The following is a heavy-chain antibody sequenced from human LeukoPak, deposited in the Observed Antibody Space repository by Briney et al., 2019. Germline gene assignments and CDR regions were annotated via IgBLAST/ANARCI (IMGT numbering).Heavy chain of an antibody. CDR3: ARATTGTKHYHYDMDV. Sequence: GESLKISCKGSGYSFSNYWIGWVRQMPGKGLEWMGIIYPGDSDTRYSPSFEGQVTISADKSINTAYLQWSSLKASDTAMYYCARATTGTKHYHYDMDVWGQGTTVTVSS. CDR1: GYSFSNYW. V-gene: IGHV5-51*01. J-gene: IGHJ6*02. D-gene: IGHD4-17*01. CDR2: IYPGDSDT.